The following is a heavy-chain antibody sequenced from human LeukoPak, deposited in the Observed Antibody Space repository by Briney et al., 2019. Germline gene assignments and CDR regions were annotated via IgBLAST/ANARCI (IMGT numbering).Heavy chain of an antibody. CDR1: GFTFSGSA. D-gene: IGHD3-22*01. CDR3: ARRDCDTIKCRGSNWFDP. V-gene: IGHV3-48*01. CDR2: ISNSGSII. J-gene: IGHJ5*02. Sequence: GGSLKLSCAASGFTFSGSAMHWVRQAPGKGLEWVSYISNSGSIIYYADSVKGRFTISRDNAKNSLYLQMNSLRAKDTAVYYCARRDCDTIKCRGSNWFDPWGQGTLVSVSS.